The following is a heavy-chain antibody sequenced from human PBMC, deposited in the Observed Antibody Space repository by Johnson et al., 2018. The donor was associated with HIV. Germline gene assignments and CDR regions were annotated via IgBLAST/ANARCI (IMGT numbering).Heavy chain of an antibody. CDR1: GFTVNSNY. V-gene: IGHV3-66*01. CDR3: ARGGKRVMAAFDI. J-gene: IGHJ3*02. CDR2: IYSGGST. D-gene: IGHD3-16*01. Sequence: MLLVESGGGLVQPGGSLRLSCAASGFTVNSNYMSWVRQAPGKGLEWVSVIYSGGSTYYADSVTGRFTISRDHSKNTLYLQMNSLRAEDTAVYYCARGGKRVMAAFDIWGQGTKVTVSS.